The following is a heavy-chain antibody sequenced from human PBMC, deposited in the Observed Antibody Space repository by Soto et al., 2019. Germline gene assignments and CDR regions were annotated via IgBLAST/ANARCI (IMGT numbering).Heavy chain of an antibody. CDR1: GYTCTSYG. J-gene: IGHJ6*02. CDR3: ESDHGIPTRSVYCMYYYGMDV. CDR2: ISAYNGNT. D-gene: IGHD2-15*01. Sequence: DSVKVSCKASGYTCTSYGISWVRQAPGQGLEWMGWISAYNGNTNYAQKLQGRVTMTTDTSTSTAYMELRSLRSDDTAVHYCESDHGIPTRSVYCMYYYGMDVCGQXTTVTVS. V-gene: IGHV1-18*01.